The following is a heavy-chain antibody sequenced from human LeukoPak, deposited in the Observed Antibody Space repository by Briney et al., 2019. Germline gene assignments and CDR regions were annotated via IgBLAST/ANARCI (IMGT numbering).Heavy chain of an antibody. Sequence: GGSLRLSCAASGFTFSSYAMSWVRQAPGKGLEWVSAISGSGGSTYYADSVKGRFTISRDNSKITLYLQMNSLKAEETAVYYCAKDALWFGELLAHDAFDIWGQGTMVTVSS. CDR2: ISGSGGST. V-gene: IGHV3-23*01. CDR1: GFTFSSYA. D-gene: IGHD3-10*01. J-gene: IGHJ3*02. CDR3: AKDALWFGELLAHDAFDI.